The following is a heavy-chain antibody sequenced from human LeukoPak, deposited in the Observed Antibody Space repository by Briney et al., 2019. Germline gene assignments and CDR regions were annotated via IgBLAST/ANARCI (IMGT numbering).Heavy chain of an antibody. V-gene: IGHV3-30*04. J-gene: IGHJ4*02. CDR2: ISKDGTHI. Sequence: PGRAQRLSCAASGLTTSTYTMDWVRQALGKGLESVAVISKDGTHIDYADSLKGRFTISIDNSKNTLYLQMNSLRAEDTAVYYCVADDWARFGYWGQGTQVTVSS. D-gene: IGHD3-9*01. CDR1: GLTTSTYT. CDR3: VADDWARFGY.